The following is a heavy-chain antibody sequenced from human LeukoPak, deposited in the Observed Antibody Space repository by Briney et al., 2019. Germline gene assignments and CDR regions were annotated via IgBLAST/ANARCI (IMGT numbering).Heavy chain of an antibody. V-gene: IGHV1-18*01. Sequence: ASVKVSCKASGYTFTSYGISWVRQAPGQGLEWMGWISAYNGNTNYAQKLQGRVTMTTDTSTSTAYMELRSLRVEDTAVYYCASEEVAGPAGAFDIWGQGTMVTVSS. CDR2: ISAYNGNT. CDR1: GYTFTSYG. D-gene: IGHD6-13*01. CDR3: ASEEVAGPAGAFDI. J-gene: IGHJ3*02.